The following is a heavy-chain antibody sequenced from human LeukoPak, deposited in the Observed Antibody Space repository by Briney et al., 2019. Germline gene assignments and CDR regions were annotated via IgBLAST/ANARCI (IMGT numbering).Heavy chain of an antibody. CDR3: AKEGYYDSSGYEYAFDT. D-gene: IGHD3-22*01. V-gene: IGHV3-30*02. CDR1: GFTFSSYG. Sequence: PGRSLRLSCAASGFTFSSYGMHWVRQAPGKGLEWVAFIRYDGSNKYYADSVKGRFTISRDDSKNTLYLQMNSLRAEDTAVYYCAKEGYYDSSGYEYAFDTWGQGTMVTVSS. CDR2: IRYDGSNK. J-gene: IGHJ3*02.